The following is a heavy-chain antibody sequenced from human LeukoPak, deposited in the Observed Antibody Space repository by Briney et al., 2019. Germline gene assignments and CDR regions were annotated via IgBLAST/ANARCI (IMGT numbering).Heavy chain of an antibody. Sequence: GGSLRLSCAASGFTFSDYYMSWIRQAPGKGLEWVSYISSSGSNIYYADSVKGRFTISRDNAQNSLYLQMNSLRAEDTAVYYCARDRDYGDYGDYWGQGTLVTVSS. J-gene: IGHJ4*02. D-gene: IGHD4-17*01. CDR2: ISSSGSNI. CDR3: ARDRDYGDYGDY. CDR1: GFTFSDYY. V-gene: IGHV3-11*01.